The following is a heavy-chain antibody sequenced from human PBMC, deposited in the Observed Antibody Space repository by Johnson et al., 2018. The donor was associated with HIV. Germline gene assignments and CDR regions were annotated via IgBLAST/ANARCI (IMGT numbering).Heavy chain of an antibody. D-gene: IGHD1-26*01. V-gene: IGHV3-30*02. CDR1: GFTFSNYG. J-gene: IGHJ3*02. CDR3: AKSWHSGSLYDAFDI. CDR2: IRYDGSNK. Sequence: QVQLVESGGGVVQPGGSLRLSCAASGFTFSNYGMHWVRQAPGKGLEWVAFIRYDGSNKYYADSVKGRFTISRDNSKNTLYLQMNSLRAEYTAVYYCAKSWHSGSLYDAFDIWGQGTMVTVSS.